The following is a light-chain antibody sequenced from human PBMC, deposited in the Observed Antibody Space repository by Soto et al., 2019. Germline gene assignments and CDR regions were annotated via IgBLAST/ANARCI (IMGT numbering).Light chain of an antibody. CDR1: TSDVGGYNY. J-gene: IGLJ2*01. CDR2: DVS. V-gene: IGLV2-14*01. CDR3: SSYTTSSTPG. Sequence: QSALTQPASVSGSPGQSITTSCTGTTSDVGGYNYVSWYQQHPGKAPKLMIYDVSNRPSGVSNRFSGSKSGNTASLTISGLQAEDEAHYYCSSYTTSSTPGFGGGTKLTVL.